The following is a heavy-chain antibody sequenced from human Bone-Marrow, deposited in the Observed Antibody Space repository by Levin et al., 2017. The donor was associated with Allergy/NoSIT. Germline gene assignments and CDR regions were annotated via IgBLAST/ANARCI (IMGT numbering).Heavy chain of an antibody. D-gene: IGHD2-2*01. CDR2: ISRDGSTT. CDR3: VRDIWYCSSTCTLNDAFDV. CDR1: GFSFSSYW. Sequence: PGGSLRLSCAASGFSFSSYWMHWVRQAPGKGLEWVSRISRDGSTTTYADFVKGRFTISRDNAKNRLDLQMSSLRVEDTAVYYCVRDIWYCSSTCTLNDAFDVWGQGTKVTVSS. J-gene: IGHJ3*01. V-gene: IGHV3-74*01.